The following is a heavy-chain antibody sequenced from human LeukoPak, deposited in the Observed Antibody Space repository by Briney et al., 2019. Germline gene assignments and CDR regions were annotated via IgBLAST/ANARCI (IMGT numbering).Heavy chain of an antibody. CDR3: AATTHPYYYYMDV. Sequence: PSETLSLTCTVSGGSISSGGYYWSWIRQPPGKGLEWIGYIYYSGSTYYNPSLKSRVTISVDTSKNQFSLKLSSVTAADTAVYYCAATTHPYYYYMDVWGKGTTVTVSS. J-gene: IGHJ6*03. D-gene: IGHD1-26*01. CDR1: GGSISSGGYY. V-gene: IGHV4-31*03. CDR2: IYYSGST.